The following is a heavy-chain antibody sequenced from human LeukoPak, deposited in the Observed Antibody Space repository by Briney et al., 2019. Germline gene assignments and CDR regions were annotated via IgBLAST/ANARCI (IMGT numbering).Heavy chain of an antibody. CDR3: AKRGVVIRVFLVGFHKEAYYFDS. D-gene: IGHD3-10*01. J-gene: IGHJ4*02. V-gene: IGHV3-23*01. CDR2: FSRSGPDT. Sequence: GGSLRLSCAASGFTFGSSAMSWVRQAPGKGPEWVSTFSRSGPDTYYADSVKGRFTIFRDNSKNTLYLQMNSLRAEDTAVYFCAKRGVVIRVFLVGFHKEAYYFDSWGQGALVTVSS. CDR1: GFTFGSSA.